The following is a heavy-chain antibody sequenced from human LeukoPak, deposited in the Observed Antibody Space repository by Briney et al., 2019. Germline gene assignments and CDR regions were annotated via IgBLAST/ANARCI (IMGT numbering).Heavy chain of an antibody. J-gene: IGHJ4*02. CDR3: ARAPYTTGRSFYFDS. Sequence: GGSLRLSCAASGFTFRNYGMHWVRQAPGKGLEWVAFIRYDGSKNYYADSVKGRFSISRDNFNNTLYLHMNSLRAEDTALYYCARAPYTTGRSFYFDSWGQGTLVTVSS. D-gene: IGHD2-2*02. CDR2: IRYDGSKN. CDR1: GFTFRNYG. V-gene: IGHV3-30*02.